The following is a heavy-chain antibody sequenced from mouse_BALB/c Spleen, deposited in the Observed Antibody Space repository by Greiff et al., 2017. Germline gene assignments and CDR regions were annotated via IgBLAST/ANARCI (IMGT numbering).Heavy chain of an antibody. CDR2: IWAGGST. CDR3: ARGYYGKAWFAY. Sequence: VQLKESGPGLVAPSQSLSITCTVSGFSLTSYGVHWVRQPPGKVLEWLGVIWAGGSTNYNSALMSRLSISKDNSKSQVFLKMNSLQTDDTAMYYCARGYYGKAWFAYWGQGTLVTVSA. J-gene: IGHJ3*01. CDR1: GFSLTSYG. D-gene: IGHD1-1*01. V-gene: IGHV2-9*02.